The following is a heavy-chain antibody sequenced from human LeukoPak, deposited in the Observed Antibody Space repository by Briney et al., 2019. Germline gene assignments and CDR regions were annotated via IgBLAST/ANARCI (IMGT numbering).Heavy chain of an antibody. Sequence: ASVKVSCKSSGYTFTGYYMHWVRQAPGQGLEWMGWINPNSGGTNYAQKFQGRVTMTRDTSISTAYMELSRLRSDDTAVYYCARSRYDILTGYPPPGYWGQGTLVTVSS. J-gene: IGHJ4*02. D-gene: IGHD3-9*01. CDR3: ARSRYDILTGYPPPGY. V-gene: IGHV1-2*02. CDR1: GYTFTGYY. CDR2: INPNSGGT.